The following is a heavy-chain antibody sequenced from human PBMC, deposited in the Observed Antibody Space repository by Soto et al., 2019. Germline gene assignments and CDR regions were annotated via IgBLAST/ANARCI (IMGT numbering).Heavy chain of an antibody. V-gene: IGHV4-39*01. Sequence: SETQSLPCTVSCGSISSSRDYASWISKPPGKGLEWIGSIYYSGSTYYNPSLKSRVTISVDTSKNQFSLKLSSVTAADTAVYYCARHPTGTTRWFDPWGQGTLVTVSS. CDR1: CGSISSSRDY. CDR2: IYYSGST. D-gene: IGHD1-7*01. CDR3: ARHPTGTTRWFDP. J-gene: IGHJ5*02.